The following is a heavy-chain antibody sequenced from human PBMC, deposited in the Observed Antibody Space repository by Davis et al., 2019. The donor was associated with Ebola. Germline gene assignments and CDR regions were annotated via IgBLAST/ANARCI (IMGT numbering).Heavy chain of an antibody. CDR2: IYYSGST. V-gene: IGHV4-59*01. CDR3: ARVSYYYDSSGYSVGGFDY. Sequence: MPSETLSLTCTVSYGSISSYYWSWIRQPPGKGLEWIGYIYYSGSTNYNPSLKSRVTISVDTSKNQFSLKLSSVTAADTAVYYCARVSYYYDSSGYSVGGFDYWGQGTLVTVSS. J-gene: IGHJ4*02. D-gene: IGHD3-22*01. CDR1: YGSISSYY.